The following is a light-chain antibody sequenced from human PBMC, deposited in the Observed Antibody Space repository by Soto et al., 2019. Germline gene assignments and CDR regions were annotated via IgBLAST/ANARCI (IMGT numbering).Light chain of an antibody. Sequence: EVVMTQSPAILSVSPGERATLSCRASQSIGSKLAWFQQKRDQAPRLLIYGASTRATGIPARFSGSGSGTEFTLTISSLQSEDFAVYFCQQYGSSPLTFGGGTKVEIK. J-gene: IGKJ4*01. CDR2: GAS. V-gene: IGKV3-15*01. CDR3: QQYGSSPLT. CDR1: QSIGSK.